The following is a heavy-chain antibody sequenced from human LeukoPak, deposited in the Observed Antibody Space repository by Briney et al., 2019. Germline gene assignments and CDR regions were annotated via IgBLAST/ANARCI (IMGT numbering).Heavy chain of an antibody. CDR2: INHSGST. J-gene: IGHJ4*02. V-gene: IGHV4-34*01. D-gene: IGHD1-26*01. Sequence: PSETLSLTCAVYGGSFSGYYWSWIRQPPGKGLEWIGEINHSGSTNYNPSLKSRVTISVGTSKNQFSLKLSSVTAADTAVYYCATRSRSIFSASVDYWGQGTLVTVSS. CDR3: ATRSRSIFSASVDY. CDR1: GGSFSGYY.